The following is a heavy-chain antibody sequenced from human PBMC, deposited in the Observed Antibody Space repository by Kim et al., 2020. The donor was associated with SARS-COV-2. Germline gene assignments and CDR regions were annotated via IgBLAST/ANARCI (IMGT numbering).Heavy chain of an antibody. CDR3: ASLTLQKYYDILTGDAFDI. Sequence: SETLSLTCTVSGGSISSYYWSWIRQPPGKGLEWIGYIYYSGSTNYNPSLKSRVTISVDTSKNQFSLKLSSVTAADTAVYYCASLTLQKYYDILTGDAFDIWGQGTMVTVSS. CDR1: GGSISSYY. CDR2: IYYSGST. V-gene: IGHV4-59*01. D-gene: IGHD3-9*01. J-gene: IGHJ3*02.